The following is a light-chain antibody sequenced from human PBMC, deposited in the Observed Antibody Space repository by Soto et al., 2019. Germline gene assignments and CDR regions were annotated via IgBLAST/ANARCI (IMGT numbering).Light chain of an antibody. V-gene: IGKV3-20*01. CDR2: GAS. J-gene: IGKJ1*01. Sequence: EIVLTQSPGTLSLSPGERATLSCRASQSVSSSYLAWYQQKPGQAPRLLIYGASSRATGIPDRFSGSGSGTDFTRTISRLEPEDFAVNYCQPYGSARTFGQGTKVEIK. CDR1: QSVSSSY. CDR3: QPYGSART.